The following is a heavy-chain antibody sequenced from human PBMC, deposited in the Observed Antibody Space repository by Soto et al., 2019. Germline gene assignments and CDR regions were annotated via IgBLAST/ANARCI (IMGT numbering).Heavy chain of an antibody. Sequence: QVQLVQSGAEVKKPGSSVKVSCKASGSTFSSYAISWVWQAPGQGLEWMGGIIPIFGTANYAQKFQGRVKITADESTSTAYMELSSLRSEDTAVYYCARPTRYYYDSSGQSAWFDPWGQGTLVTVSS. CDR3: ARPTRYYYDSSGQSAWFDP. CDR1: GSTFSSYA. V-gene: IGHV1-69*12. J-gene: IGHJ5*02. D-gene: IGHD3-22*01. CDR2: IIPIFGTA.